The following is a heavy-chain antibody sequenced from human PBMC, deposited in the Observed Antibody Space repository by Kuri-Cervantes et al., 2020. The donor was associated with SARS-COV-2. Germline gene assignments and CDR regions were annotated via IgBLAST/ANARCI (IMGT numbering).Heavy chain of an antibody. V-gene: IGHV1-18*01. Sequence: ASVKVSCKAPGYTFTSYGTSWVRQAPGQGLEWMGWISAYNGNTNYAQKLQGRVTMTTDTSTSTAYMELRSLRSDDTAVYYCARGLTLEGDSYGYHYWGQGTLVTVSS. CDR3: ARGLTLEGDSYGYHY. D-gene: IGHD5-18*01. J-gene: IGHJ4*02. CDR1: GYTFTSYG. CDR2: ISAYNGNT.